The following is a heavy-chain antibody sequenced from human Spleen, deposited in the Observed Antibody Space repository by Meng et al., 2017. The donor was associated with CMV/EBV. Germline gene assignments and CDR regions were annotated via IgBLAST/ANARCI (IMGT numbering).Heavy chain of an antibody. CDR1: GYPFTAYY. V-gene: IGHV1-2*02. D-gene: IGHD2-15*01. J-gene: IGHJ4*02. CDR3: ARGSEDFVVEPPTVWSDF. Sequence: ASVKVSCKASGYPFTAYYMHWVRQAPGHGLEWMGWINPSSGLTNYAQKFQGRVTITKDTSLTTTYMDVSRLTSDDTAMYYCARGSEDFVVEPPTVWSDFWGQGTMVTVSS. CDR2: INPSSGLT.